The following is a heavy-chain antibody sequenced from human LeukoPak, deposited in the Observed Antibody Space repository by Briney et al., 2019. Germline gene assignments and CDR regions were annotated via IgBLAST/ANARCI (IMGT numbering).Heavy chain of an antibody. CDR2: INPSGGST. Sequence: GASVKVSCKASGYTFTSYYMHWVRQAPGQGLEWMGIINPSGGSTSYAQKFQGRVTMTRDMSTSTVYMELSRLRSDDTAVYYCARDDEYCSGGSCAFHYYYYMDVWGKGTTVTVSS. V-gene: IGHV1-46*01. CDR1: GYTFTSYY. D-gene: IGHD2-15*01. J-gene: IGHJ6*03. CDR3: ARDDEYCSGGSCAFHYYYYMDV.